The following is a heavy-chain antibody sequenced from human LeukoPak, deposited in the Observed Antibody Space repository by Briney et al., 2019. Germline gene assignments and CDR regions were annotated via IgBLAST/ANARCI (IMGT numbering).Heavy chain of an antibody. D-gene: IGHD1-26*01. V-gene: IGHV3-64D*06. J-gene: IGHJ3*02. CDR1: GFTLRRYT. CDR3: VTALGKNAFDI. Sequence: PGGSLRLFCSASGFTLRRYTMHWVRQAWGKGLEYVSAVSSNGGSTYYADPVKGRFTISRDNSKNTLFLQMSSLRPEDTAVYYCVTALGKNAFDIWGQGTMVTVSS. CDR2: VSSNGGST.